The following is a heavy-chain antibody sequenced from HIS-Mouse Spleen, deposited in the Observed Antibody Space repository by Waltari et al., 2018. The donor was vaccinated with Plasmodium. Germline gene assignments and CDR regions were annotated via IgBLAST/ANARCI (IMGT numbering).Heavy chain of an antibody. J-gene: IGHJ4*02. CDR3: ARGNSGYSSSWYLFDY. CDR2: IYSGGST. D-gene: IGHD6-13*01. V-gene: IGHV3-53*02. Sequence: EVQLGETGGGLIEPGRSLSLSCAASGFPASSNSFSVVPQAPGKGLVWVSVIYSGGSTYYADSVKGRCTISRDNSKNTLYLQMNSLRAEDTAVYYCARGNSGYSSSWYLFDYWGQGTLVTVSS. CDR1: GFPASSNS.